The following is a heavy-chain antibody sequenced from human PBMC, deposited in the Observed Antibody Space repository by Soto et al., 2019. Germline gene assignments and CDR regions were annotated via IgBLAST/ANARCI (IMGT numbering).Heavy chain of an antibody. CDR1: GFKFGNYA. D-gene: IGHD2-2*01. J-gene: IGHJ4*02. Sequence: GGSLRLSCPASGFKFGNYAMNWVRQAPGKGLEWVSTVSGNGAVTYYADSVKGRFTISRDNSRSTLYLQMNNLRAEDTAIYFCAKVPASLKTFDYWGQGTLVTVSS. CDR3: AKVPASLKTFDY. CDR2: VSGNGAVT. V-gene: IGHV3-23*01.